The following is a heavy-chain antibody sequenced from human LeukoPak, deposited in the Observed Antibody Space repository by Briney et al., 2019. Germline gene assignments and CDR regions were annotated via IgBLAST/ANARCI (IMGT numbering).Heavy chain of an antibody. Sequence: SETLSLTCTVSGGSISSGGYYWSWIRQPPGKGLEWIGYIYHSGSTYYNPSLKSRVTISVDRSKNQFSLKLSSVTAADTAVYYCARAKIVVVPAAKRGCAFDIWGQGTMVTVSS. CDR1: GGSISSGGYY. J-gene: IGHJ3*02. V-gene: IGHV4-30-2*01. CDR3: ARAKIVVVPAAKRGCAFDI. CDR2: IYHSGST. D-gene: IGHD2-2*01.